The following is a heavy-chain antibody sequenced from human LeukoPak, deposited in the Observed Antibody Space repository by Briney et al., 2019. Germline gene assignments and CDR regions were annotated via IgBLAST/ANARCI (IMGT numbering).Heavy chain of an antibody. D-gene: IGHD6-19*01. V-gene: IGHV1-18*01. Sequence: ASVKVSCKASGYIFSTYGISWVRQAPGQGLEWMGCISGYNGNANYAQKLQGRVTMTTDTSTSTAYMELRSLRSDDTAVYYCARRRSEEFDFDCWGQGTLVTVSS. CDR2: ISGYNGNA. J-gene: IGHJ4*02. CDR1: GYIFSTYG. CDR3: ARRRSEEFDFDC.